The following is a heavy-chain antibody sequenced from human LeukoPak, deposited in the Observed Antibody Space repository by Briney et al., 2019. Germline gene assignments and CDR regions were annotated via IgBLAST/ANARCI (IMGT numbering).Heavy chain of an antibody. J-gene: IGHJ3*02. CDR2: IWYDGSNE. Sequence: PGGSLRLSCAASGITFSTYGMHWVRQAPGKGLEWVAVIWYDGSNEFYADSVKGRFTISRDNSKNTLYLQMNSLRAEDTAVYYCARDQLGYSSSWRLGFAFDIWGQGTMVTVSS. CDR1: GITFSTYG. D-gene: IGHD6-13*01. CDR3: ARDQLGYSSSWRLGFAFDI. V-gene: IGHV3-33*01.